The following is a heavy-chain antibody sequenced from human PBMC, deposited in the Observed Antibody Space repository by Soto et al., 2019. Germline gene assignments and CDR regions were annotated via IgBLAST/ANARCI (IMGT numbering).Heavy chain of an antibody. CDR3: ARETGYCSGGSCYPGYFQH. Sequence: GGSLRLSCAASGFTVSSNYMSWVRQAPGKGLEWVSVIYSGGSTYYADSVKGRFTISRDNSKNTLYLQMNSLRAEDTAVYYCARETGYCSGGSCYPGYFQHWGQGTLVTVSA. D-gene: IGHD2-15*01. J-gene: IGHJ1*01. V-gene: IGHV3-53*01. CDR1: GFTVSSNY. CDR2: IYSGGST.